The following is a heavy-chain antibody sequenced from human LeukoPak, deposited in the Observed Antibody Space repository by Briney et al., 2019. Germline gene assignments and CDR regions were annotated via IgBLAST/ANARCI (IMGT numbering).Heavy chain of an antibody. J-gene: IGHJ6*03. CDR2: IYYSGST. CDR3: ARYSSYYYYMDV. CDR1: GGSISSSSYY. V-gene: IGHV4-39*01. Sequence: SETLSLTCTVSGGSISSSSYYWGWIRQPPGKGLEWIGSIYYSGSTYYNPSLKSRVTISVDTSKNQFSLKLSSATAADTAVYYCARYSSYYYYMDVWGKGTTVTVSS.